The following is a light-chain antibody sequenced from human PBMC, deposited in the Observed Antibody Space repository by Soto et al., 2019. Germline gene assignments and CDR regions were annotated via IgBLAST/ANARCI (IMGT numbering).Light chain of an antibody. Sequence: DIQMTKSPSSLSASVGDRVTITCRASQSISSYLNWYQQKPGKAPKLLIYAASSLQSGVPSRFSGSGSGTDFTLTISSLQPEDFATYCCPPGYSTSWTLGQGTKV. CDR3: PPGYSTSWT. CDR1: QSISSY. J-gene: IGKJ1*01. CDR2: AAS. V-gene: IGKV1-39*01.